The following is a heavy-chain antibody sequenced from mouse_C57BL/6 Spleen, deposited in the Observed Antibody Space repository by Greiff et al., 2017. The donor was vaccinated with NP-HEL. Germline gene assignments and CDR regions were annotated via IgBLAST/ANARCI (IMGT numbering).Heavy chain of an antibody. CDR1: GYTFTSYW. D-gene: IGHD1-1*01. CDR2: IDPSDSYT. V-gene: IGHV1-50*01. CDR3: ARRVYYGSSYGDYAMDY. Sequence: VKLQQPGAELVKPGASVKLSCKASGYTFTSYWMQWVKQRPGQGLEWIGEIDPSDSYTNYNQKFKGKATLTVDTSSSTAYMQLRSLTSEDSAVYYCARRVYYGSSYGDYAMDYWGQGTSVTVSA. J-gene: IGHJ4*01.